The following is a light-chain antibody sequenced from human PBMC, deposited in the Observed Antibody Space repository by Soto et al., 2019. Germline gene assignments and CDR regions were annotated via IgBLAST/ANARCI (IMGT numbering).Light chain of an antibody. CDR2: AAS. CDR1: QGISSY. CDR3: QQSYSRPRT. J-gene: IGKJ1*01. V-gene: IGKV1-8*01. Sequence: AIRMTQSPSSFSASTGDRVTITCRASQGISSYLAWYQQKPGKAPKLLIYAASTLQSGVPSRFSGSGSGTDFTLTISSLQPEDFATYFCQQSYSRPRTFGQGTKVDI.